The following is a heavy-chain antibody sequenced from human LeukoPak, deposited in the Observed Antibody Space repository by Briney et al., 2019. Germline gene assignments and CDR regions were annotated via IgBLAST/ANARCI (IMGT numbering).Heavy chain of an antibody. Sequence: PGGSLRLSCAASGFPFSSYAMHWVRQGPGKGLGWVAFIRYDGSNKYYADSVKGRFTISRDNSKNTLYLQMNSLRAEDTAVYYCAKVPRGQGVGKEWGQGTLVTVSS. CDR3: AKVPRGQGVGKE. J-gene: IGHJ4*02. CDR2: IRYDGSNK. V-gene: IGHV3-30*02. D-gene: IGHD3-3*01. CDR1: GFPFSSYA.